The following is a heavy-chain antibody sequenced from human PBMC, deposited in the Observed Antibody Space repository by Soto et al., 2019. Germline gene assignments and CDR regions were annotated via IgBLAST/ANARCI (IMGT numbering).Heavy chain of an antibody. D-gene: IGHD6-13*01. CDR2: MSGSGGST. Sequence: DVQLLESGGGLIQPGGSLRLSCAASGFSFSSYVMAWVRQAPGKGLEWVSAMSGSGGSTYYPDSVKGRFTISRDNSENKLFLQTNNLRAEDTAVYYCAKASGSSWPYYFDSWGQGTLVTVSS. CDR1: GFSFSSYV. J-gene: IGHJ4*02. V-gene: IGHV3-23*01. CDR3: AKASGSSWPYYFDS.